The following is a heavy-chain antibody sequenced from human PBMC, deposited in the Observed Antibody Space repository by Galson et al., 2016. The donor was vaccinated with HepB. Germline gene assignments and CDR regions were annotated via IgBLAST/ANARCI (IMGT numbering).Heavy chain of an antibody. D-gene: IGHD3-9*01. CDR2: ISYDGSNK. V-gene: IGHV3-30-3*01. CDR1: A. Sequence: AMHWVRQAPGKGLEWVAVISYDGSNKYYADSVKGRFTISRDNSKNTLYLQMNSLRAEDTAVYYCARDRRRYFDWFVLWGQGTLVTVSS. CDR3: ARDRRRYFDWFVL. J-gene: IGHJ4*02.